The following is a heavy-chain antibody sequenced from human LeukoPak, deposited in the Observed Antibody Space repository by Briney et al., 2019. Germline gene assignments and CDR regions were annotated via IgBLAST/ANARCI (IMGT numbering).Heavy chain of an antibody. CDR1: GFTFYNYA. CDR2: ISGGGETT. V-gene: IGHV3-23*01. Sequence: TGGSLRLSCAASGFTFYNYAMNWVRQAPGKGLEWVSSISGGGETTYYADSAKGRFTISRDNSQNTLYLQMNSLRAEDTAVYYCARDYADYVGYFFFDYWGQGTLVTVSS. J-gene: IGHJ4*02. CDR3: ARDYADYVGYFFFDY. D-gene: IGHD4-17*01.